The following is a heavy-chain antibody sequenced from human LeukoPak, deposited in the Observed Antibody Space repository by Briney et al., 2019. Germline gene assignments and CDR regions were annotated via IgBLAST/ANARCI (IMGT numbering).Heavy chain of an antibody. CDR2: TGASGGTT. D-gene: IGHD2-2*01. V-gene: IGHV3-23*01. CDR1: GFTFSSYA. Sequence: GGSLRLSCAASGFTFSSYAMTWVRQAPGKGLEWVSSTGASGGTTYYADSAKGRFTISRDNSKNTLYLQMNSLRAEDTAVYYCARGLGYCSSTSCYLPFDYWGQGSLVTVSS. J-gene: IGHJ4*02. CDR3: ARGLGYCSSTSCYLPFDY.